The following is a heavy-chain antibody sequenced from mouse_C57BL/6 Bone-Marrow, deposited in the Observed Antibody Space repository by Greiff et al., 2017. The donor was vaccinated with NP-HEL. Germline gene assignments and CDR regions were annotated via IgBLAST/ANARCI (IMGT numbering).Heavy chain of an antibody. CDR3: ARGDYYGSSCV. D-gene: IGHD1-1*01. CDR2: IYPGSGNT. Sequence: QVHVKQSGAELVRPGASVKLSCKASGYTFTDYYINWVKQRPGQGLEWIARIYPGSGNTYYNEKFKGKATLTAEKSSSTAYMQLSSLTSEDSAVYFCARGDYYGSSCVWGTGTTVTVSS. J-gene: IGHJ1*03. V-gene: IGHV1-76*01. CDR1: GYTFTDYY.